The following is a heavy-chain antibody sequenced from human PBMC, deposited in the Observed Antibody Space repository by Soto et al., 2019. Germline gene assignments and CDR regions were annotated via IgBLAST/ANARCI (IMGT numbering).Heavy chain of an antibody. J-gene: IGHJ4*02. D-gene: IGHD3-22*01. V-gene: IGHV3-30*18. CDR1: GFTFSSYG. CDR2: ISYDGSNK. Sequence: QVQLVESGGGVVQPGRSLRLSCAASGFTFSSYGMHWVRQAPGKGLEWVAVISYDGSNKYYADSVKGRFTISRDNSKNTLYLQMSSLRAEDTAVYYCAKDPSYDSSGYYGGEFDYWGQGTLVTVSS. CDR3: AKDPSYDSSGYYGGEFDY.